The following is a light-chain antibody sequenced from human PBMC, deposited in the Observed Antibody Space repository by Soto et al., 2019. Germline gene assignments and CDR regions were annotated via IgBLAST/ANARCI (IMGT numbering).Light chain of an antibody. V-gene: IGKV1-5*01. Sequence: DIQMTQSPSTLSASVGDRVTITCRASQSISGSLAWYQQRPGKAPQLLIYDASRLQTGVPSRFSGSGSGTEFTLTISSLQPDDSATYYCQQYDSLWTFGQGNKVDIK. CDR2: DAS. CDR1: QSISGS. J-gene: IGKJ1*01. CDR3: QQYDSLWT.